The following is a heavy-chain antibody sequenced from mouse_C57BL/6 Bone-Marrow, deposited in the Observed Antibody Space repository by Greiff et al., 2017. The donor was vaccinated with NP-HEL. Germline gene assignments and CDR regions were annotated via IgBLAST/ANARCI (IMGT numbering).Heavy chain of an antibody. J-gene: IGHJ4*01. Sequence: VQLQQSGPELVKPGASVKISCKASGYTFTDYYMNWVKQSHGKSLEWIGDINPNNGGTSYNQKFKGKATLTVDKSSSTAYMELRSLTSEDSAVYYCAREDYYYGSSYGGYAMDYWGQGTSVTVSS. V-gene: IGHV1-26*01. CDR2: INPNNGGT. CDR3: AREDYYYGSSYGGYAMDY. D-gene: IGHD1-1*01. CDR1: GYTFTDYY.